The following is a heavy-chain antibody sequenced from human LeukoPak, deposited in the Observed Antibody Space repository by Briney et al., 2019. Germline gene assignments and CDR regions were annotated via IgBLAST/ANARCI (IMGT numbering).Heavy chain of an antibody. CDR2: ISDDGSGT. CDR1: RFTFSDYA. CDR3: ATDRERDPSVYYLV. D-gene: IGHD3-22*01. J-gene: IGHJ4*02. Sequence: GGSLRLSCAASRFTFSDYAMSWVRQAPGQGLEWVSTISDDGSGTYYADSVKGRFTISRDNSKNTLFLQINSLRAEDSAVYYCATDRERDPSVYYLVGGQGTLITVSS. V-gene: IGHV3-23*01.